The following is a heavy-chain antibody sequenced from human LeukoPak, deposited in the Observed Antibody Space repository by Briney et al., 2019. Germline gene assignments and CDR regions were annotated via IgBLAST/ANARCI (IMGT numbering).Heavy chain of an antibody. V-gene: IGHV1-2*02. CDR1: GYTFTGYY. CDR3: ARDRLFQTRLTRYFDY. J-gene: IGHJ4*02. Sequence: GASVKVSCKASGYTFTGYYMHWVRQAPGQGREWMGWINPNSGGTNYAQKFQGRGTMTRDTSISTAYMELSRLRSDHTAVYYCARDRLFQTRLTRYFDYWGQGTLVTVSS. CDR2: INPNSGGT. D-gene: IGHD2-15*01.